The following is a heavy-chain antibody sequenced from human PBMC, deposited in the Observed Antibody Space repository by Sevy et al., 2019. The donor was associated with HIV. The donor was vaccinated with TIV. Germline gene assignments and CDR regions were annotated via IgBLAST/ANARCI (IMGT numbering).Heavy chain of an antibody. Sequence: SETLSLTCAVHGGSFSGYYWNWIRQPPGKGLEWIGEINHSGSTNYNPSLKSRVTISVDTSKNQFSLKLSSVTAADTAVYYSAGSPPIVVVQGAPGGFDPWGQGTLVTVSS. CDR2: INHSGST. D-gene: IGHD2-2*01. CDR3: AGSPPIVVVQGAPGGFDP. CDR1: GGSFSGYY. J-gene: IGHJ5*02. V-gene: IGHV4-34*01.